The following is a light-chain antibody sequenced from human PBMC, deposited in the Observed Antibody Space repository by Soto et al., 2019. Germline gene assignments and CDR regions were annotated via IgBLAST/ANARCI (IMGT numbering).Light chain of an antibody. Sequence: EIVLTQSPGPLSLSPGEGAALSCMASQSLSSNSLAWYQHKPGQAPRLLIYGASSKATGVPDRFYGTGSGTDFTLTISRLEPEDFAVYYCQQYSSSPQTLGQGTKVDIK. CDR2: GAS. V-gene: IGKV3-20*01. CDR1: QSLSSNS. CDR3: QQYSSSPQT. J-gene: IGKJ1*01.